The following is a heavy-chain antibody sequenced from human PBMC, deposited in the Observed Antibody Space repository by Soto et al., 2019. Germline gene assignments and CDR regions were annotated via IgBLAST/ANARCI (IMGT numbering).Heavy chain of an antibody. CDR1: GYSFTSYW. CDR2: IYPGDSDT. CDR3: AVATIQLWLKDAFDI. D-gene: IGHD5-18*01. V-gene: IGHV5-51*01. J-gene: IGHJ3*02. Sequence: GESLKISCKGSGYSFTSYWIGWVRQMPGKGLEWMGIIYPGDSDTRYSPSFQGQVTISADKSISTAYLQWSSLKASDTAMYYCAVATIQLWLKDAFDIWGQGTMVTVSS.